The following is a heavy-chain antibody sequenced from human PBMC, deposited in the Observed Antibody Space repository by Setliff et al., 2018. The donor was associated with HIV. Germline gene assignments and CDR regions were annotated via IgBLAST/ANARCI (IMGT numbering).Heavy chain of an antibody. Sequence: GGSLRLSCAASGFTFSNYAMSWVRQAPGKGLEWVSGISGSACTTYYADSVKGRFTISRDDASSSLYLQMDNLRAEDTAVYYCARGRFFTYWGQGTPVTVSS. CDR1: GFTFSNYA. CDR2: ISGSACTT. V-gene: IGHV3-23*01. CDR3: ARGRFFTY. J-gene: IGHJ4*02. D-gene: IGHD3-3*01.